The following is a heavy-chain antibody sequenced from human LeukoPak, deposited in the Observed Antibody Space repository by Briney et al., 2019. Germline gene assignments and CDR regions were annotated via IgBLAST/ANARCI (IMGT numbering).Heavy chain of an antibody. J-gene: IGHJ4*02. CDR1: RITFSTYA. V-gene: IGHV3-23*01. D-gene: IGHD3-9*01. Sequence: GGSLRLSCAASRITFSTYAMNWVRQAPGKGLEWVSGISGSGISTYYADSVKGRFTISRDNSKNTLFLQMNSLRAEDTAVYYCARRLLTGYYEFWGQGTLVTVSS. CDR3: ARRLLTGYYEF. CDR2: ISGSGIST.